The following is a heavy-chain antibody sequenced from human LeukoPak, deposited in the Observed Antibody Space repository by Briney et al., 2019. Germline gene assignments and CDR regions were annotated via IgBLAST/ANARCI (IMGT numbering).Heavy chain of an antibody. V-gene: IGHV3-23*01. CDR3: AKAGIGVVGYFDY. Sequence: GGALRLSCAASGFTFSSYAMSWVRQAPGKGLEWVSTIRGSGGGTYYADSVKGRFTISRDNSKNTLYLQMNSLRDEDTALYYCAKAGIGVVGYFDYWGQGTLVTVSS. CDR2: IRGSGGGT. CDR1: GFTFSSYA. J-gene: IGHJ4*02. D-gene: IGHD6-19*01.